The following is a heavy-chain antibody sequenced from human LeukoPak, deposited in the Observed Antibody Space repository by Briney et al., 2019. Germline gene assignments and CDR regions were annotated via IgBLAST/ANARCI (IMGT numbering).Heavy chain of an antibody. J-gene: IGHJ4*02. CDR1: GFTFSSYA. Sequence: PGRSLRLSCAASGFTFSSYAMHWVRQAPGKGLEWVAVISYDGSNKYYADSVKGRFTISRDNSKNTLYLQMNSLRAEDTAVYYCARSPQGNWGQGTLVTVSS. D-gene: IGHD3-10*01. CDR3: ARSPQGN. V-gene: IGHV3-30*01. CDR2: ISYDGSNK.